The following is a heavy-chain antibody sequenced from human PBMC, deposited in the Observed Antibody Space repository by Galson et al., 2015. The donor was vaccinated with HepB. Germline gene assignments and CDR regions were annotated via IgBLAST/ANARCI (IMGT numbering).Heavy chain of an antibody. CDR2: INGNSDDI. J-gene: IGHJ3*01. CDR1: GFTLHDHA. Sequence: SLRLSCAASGFTLHDHAMHWVRQAPGKGLEWVSGINGNSDDIGYADSVKGRFTISRDNPKNSLYLQMNSLRTEDTALYYCARNHGCNTFDVWGQGTMITVSS. D-gene: IGHD2/OR15-2a*01. CDR3: ARNHGCNTFDV. V-gene: IGHV3-9*01.